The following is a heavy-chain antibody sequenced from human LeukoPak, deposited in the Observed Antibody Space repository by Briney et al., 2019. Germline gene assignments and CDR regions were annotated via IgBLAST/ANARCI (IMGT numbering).Heavy chain of an antibody. CDR2: IGTSGDT. V-gene: IGHV3-13*04. J-gene: IGHJ4*02. CDR1: GFTFSSYD. Sequence: PGGSLRLSCAASGFTFSSYDMHWVRQATGKGLEWVSVIGTSGDTYYAGSVKGRFTISRDNAKNSQYLQMNSLRAEDTAVYYCARDHKDSSGYYYVFDYWGQGTLVTVSS. CDR3: ARDHKDSSGYYYVFDY. D-gene: IGHD3-22*01.